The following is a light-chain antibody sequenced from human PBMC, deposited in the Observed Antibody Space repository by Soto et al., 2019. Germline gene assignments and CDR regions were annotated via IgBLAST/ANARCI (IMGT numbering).Light chain of an antibody. V-gene: IGKV1-6*02. Sequence: AIQMAQSPSSLSASVGDRVTITCRASQGIGNEVGWFQQKPGKAPKLLIYAAATLQSGVPSRVSGSRSGTDFTLTISSLQPEDFATYYCLQDHNYPLTYGGGTKVEIK. J-gene: IGKJ4*01. CDR1: QGIGNE. CDR2: AAA. CDR3: LQDHNYPLT.